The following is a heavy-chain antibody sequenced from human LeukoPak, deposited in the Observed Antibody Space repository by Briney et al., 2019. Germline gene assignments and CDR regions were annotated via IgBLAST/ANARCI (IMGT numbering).Heavy chain of an antibody. V-gene: IGHV4-59*01. D-gene: IGHD1-26*01. CDR2: IYYSGST. J-gene: IGHJ4*02. Sequence: PGGSPRLSCTASGFTFGDYAMSWIRQPPGKGLEWTGYIYYSGSTNYNPSLKSRVTISVDTSKNQFSLKLSSVTAADTAVYYCARVGSYYDFDYWGQGTLVTVSS. CDR1: GFTFGDYA. CDR3: ARVGSYYDFDY.